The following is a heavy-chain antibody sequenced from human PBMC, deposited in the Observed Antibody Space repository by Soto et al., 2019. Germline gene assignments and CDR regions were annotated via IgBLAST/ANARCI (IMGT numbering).Heavy chain of an antibody. CDR1: GFTLSSYG. CDR2: IWYDGSNK. V-gene: IGHV3-33*01. J-gene: IGHJ6*02. Sequence: LRLSCAADGFTLSSYGMHWVRQTPGKGLAWAAVIWYDGSNKYYADSVKGRFTISRDNSKNTLYLQMNSLRAEDTAVYYCARDLESVLRYFDWSNTPGFWGQGTTVTVSS. CDR3: ARDLESVLRYFDWSNTPGF. D-gene: IGHD3-9*01.